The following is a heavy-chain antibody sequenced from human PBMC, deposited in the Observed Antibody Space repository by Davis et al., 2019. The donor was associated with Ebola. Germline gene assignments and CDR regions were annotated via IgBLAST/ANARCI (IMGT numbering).Heavy chain of an antibody. Sequence: SVKVSCKASGYTFTGYYMHWVRQAPGQGLEWMGGIIPIFGTANYAQKFQGRVTITADESTSTAYMELSSLRSEDTAVYYCARDRDFWSGYPPHYGMDVWGQGTTVTVSS. J-gene: IGHJ6*02. D-gene: IGHD3-3*01. CDR3: ARDRDFWSGYPPHYGMDV. CDR2: IIPIFGTA. CDR1: GYTFTGYY. V-gene: IGHV1-69*13.